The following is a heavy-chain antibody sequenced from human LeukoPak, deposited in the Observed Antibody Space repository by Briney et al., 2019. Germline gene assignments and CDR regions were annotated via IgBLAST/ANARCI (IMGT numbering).Heavy chain of an antibody. CDR2: ISSSGSTI. CDR1: GFTFSSYE. Sequence: GGSLRLSCAASGFTFSSYEMNWVRQAPGKGLEWVSYISSSGSTIYYADSVKGRFTISRDNAKNSLYLQMNSLRAEDTAVYYCARLPLRDIVVVVAAWWGQGTLVTVSS. CDR3: ARLPLRDIVVVVAAW. V-gene: IGHV3-48*03. J-gene: IGHJ4*02. D-gene: IGHD2-15*01.